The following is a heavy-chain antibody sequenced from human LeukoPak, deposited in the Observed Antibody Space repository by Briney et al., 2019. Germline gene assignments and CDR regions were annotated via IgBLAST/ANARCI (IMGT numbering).Heavy chain of an antibody. D-gene: IGHD3-10*01. CDR2: INHSGST. CDR1: GGSFSGYY. J-gene: IGHJ5*02. V-gene: IGHV4-34*01. Sequence: SETLSLTCAVYGGSFSGYYWSWIRQPPGKGLEWIGEINHSGSTNYNPSLKSRVTISVDTSKNQFSLKLSSVTAADTAVYYCAGWGPYGSGSEKNWFDPWGQGTLVTVPS. CDR3: AGWGPYGSGSEKNWFDP.